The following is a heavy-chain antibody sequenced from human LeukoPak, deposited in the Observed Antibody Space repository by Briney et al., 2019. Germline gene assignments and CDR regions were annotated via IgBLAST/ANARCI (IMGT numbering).Heavy chain of an antibody. Sequence: RGSLRLSCAASGFTFSNAWMSWVRQAPGKGLEWVGRIKSKTDGGTTDYAAPVKGRFTISRDDSKNTLYLQMNSLKTEDTAVYYCTTNDHHHYDFWSGLRDAFDIWGQGTMVTVSS. CDR1: GFTFSNAW. J-gene: IGHJ3*02. CDR3: TTNDHHHYDFWSGLRDAFDI. V-gene: IGHV3-15*01. CDR2: IKSKTDGGTT. D-gene: IGHD3-3*01.